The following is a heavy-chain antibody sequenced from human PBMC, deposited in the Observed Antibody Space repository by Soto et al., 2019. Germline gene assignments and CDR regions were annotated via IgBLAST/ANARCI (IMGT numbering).Heavy chain of an antibody. V-gene: IGHV3-30*18. CDR2: ISYDGSNK. J-gene: IGHJ3*02. D-gene: IGHD3-10*01. CDR3: AKAWRVRGVFDAFDI. CDR1: GFTFSSYG. Sequence: GGSLRLSCAASGFTFSSYGMHWVRQAPGKGLEWVAVISYDGSNKYYADSVKGRFTISRDNSKNTLYLQMNSLRAEDTAVYYCAKAWRVRGVFDAFDIWGQGTMVTVSS.